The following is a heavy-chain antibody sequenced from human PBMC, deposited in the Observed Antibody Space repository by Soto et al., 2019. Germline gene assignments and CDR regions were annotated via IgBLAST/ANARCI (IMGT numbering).Heavy chain of an antibody. V-gene: IGHV4-39*01. CDR2: IYYSGST. CDR3: ARHHYYYYYGMDV. Sequence: PETLSLTCTVSGGSISSSSYYWGWIRQHPGKGLEWIGSIYYSGSTYYNPSLKSRVTISVDTSKNQFSLKLSSVTAADTAVYYCARHHYYYYYGMDVWGQGTTVT. CDR1: GGSISSSSYY. J-gene: IGHJ6*02.